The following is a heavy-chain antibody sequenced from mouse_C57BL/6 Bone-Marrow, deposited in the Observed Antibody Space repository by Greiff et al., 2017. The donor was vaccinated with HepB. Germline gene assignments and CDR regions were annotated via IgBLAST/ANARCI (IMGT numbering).Heavy chain of an antibody. CDR2: IYPRSGNT. CDR3: ARSSTTVVAPYAMDY. Sequence: VKVVESGAELARPGASVKLSCKASGYTFTSYGISWVKQRTGQGLEWIGEIYPRSGNTYYNEKFKGKATLTADKASSTAYMELRSLTSEDSAVYFCARSSTTVVAPYAMDYWGQGTSVTVSS. V-gene: IGHV1-81*01. D-gene: IGHD1-1*01. J-gene: IGHJ4*01. CDR1: GYTFTSYG.